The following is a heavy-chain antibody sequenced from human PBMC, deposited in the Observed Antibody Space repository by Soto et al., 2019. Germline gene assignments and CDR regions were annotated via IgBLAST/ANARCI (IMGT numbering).Heavy chain of an antibody. CDR1: GFTFSSYG. J-gene: IGHJ4*02. V-gene: IGHV3-33*01. Sequence: GGSLRLSCAASGFTFSSYGMHWVRQAPGKGLEWVAVIWYDGSNKYYADSVKGRFTISRDNSKNTLYLQMNSLRAEDTAVYYCARESGYDPRYFDYWGQGTLVTVSS. D-gene: IGHD5-12*01. CDR2: IWYDGSNK. CDR3: ARESGYDPRYFDY.